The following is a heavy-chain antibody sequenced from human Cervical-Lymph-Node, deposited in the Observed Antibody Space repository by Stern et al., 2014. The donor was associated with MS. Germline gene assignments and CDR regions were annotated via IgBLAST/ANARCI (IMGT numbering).Heavy chain of an antibody. Sequence: EVQLVESGGRLVKPGGSLRLSCSASGFTIRGPTMNCVRQSPGNGLEWLSAITTSSNKIDYADSVKGRFTISRDNAKNSVYLQMNSLRAEDTAVYYCASGYGGVWGQGTLVTVSS. V-gene: IGHV3-21*06. CDR1: GFTIRGPT. J-gene: IGHJ4*02. CDR3: ASGYGGV. CDR2: ITTSSNKI. D-gene: IGHD3-16*01.